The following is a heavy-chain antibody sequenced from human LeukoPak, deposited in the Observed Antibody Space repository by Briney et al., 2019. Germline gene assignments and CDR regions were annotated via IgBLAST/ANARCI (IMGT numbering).Heavy chain of an antibody. J-gene: IGHJ4*02. D-gene: IGHD3-22*01. CDR1: GFTFSSYG. CDR2: ISYDGSNK. CDR3: ARISYYYDSSGYYSAVDY. V-gene: IGHV3-30*12. Sequence: GGSLRLSCAASGFTFSSYGMHWVRQAPGKGLEWVAVISYDGSNKYYADSVKGRFTISRDNSKNTLYLQMNSLRAEDTAVYYCARISYYYDSSGYYSAVDYWGQGTLVTVSS.